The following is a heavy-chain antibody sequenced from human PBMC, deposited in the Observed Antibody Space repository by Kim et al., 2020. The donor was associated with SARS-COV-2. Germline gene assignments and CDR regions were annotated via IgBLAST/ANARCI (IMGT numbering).Heavy chain of an antibody. V-gene: IGHV5-10-1*01. Sequence: GESLKISCQGFGYSYTAYYIVWVRQKAGEGLEWMGTVDPSDSSATYSPSFQGHVTISTVKSLTRAYLQWRSLRASDTAMYYCARQGKFDDLNEALESWGRGTLVTVSS. J-gene: IGHJ4*02. CDR3: ARQGKFDDLNEALES. CDR2: VDPSDSSA. D-gene: IGHD1-1*01. CDR1: GYSYTAYY.